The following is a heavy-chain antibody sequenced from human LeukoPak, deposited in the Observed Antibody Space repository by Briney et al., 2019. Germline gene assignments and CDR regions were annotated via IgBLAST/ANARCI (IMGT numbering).Heavy chain of an antibody. D-gene: IGHD1-14*01. CDR2: LYSDGNT. Sequence: AGGSLRLSCAASGFTVITNDMTWVRQPPGRGLEWVSVLYSDGNTKYADSVQGRFTISRGNSKNTLYLEMNSLSPDDTAVYYCARGVEPLAANTLAYWGQGTLVTVSS. CDR1: GFTVITND. V-gene: IGHV3-53*01. J-gene: IGHJ4*02. CDR3: ARGVEPLAANTLAY.